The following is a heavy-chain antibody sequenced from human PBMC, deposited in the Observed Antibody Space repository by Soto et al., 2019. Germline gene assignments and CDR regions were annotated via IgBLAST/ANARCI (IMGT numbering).Heavy chain of an antibody. Sequence: QITLKESGPTLVNPTQTLTLTCTFSGFSRSTNGVFVCWIRQPPRTALEWLSLIYWDDDKRYSPSLKSRLTITKDTSKNQVVLTMTNMDPVDTATYYCAHRRMVNGEFDYWGQGTLVTVSS. CDR2: IYWDDDK. CDR3: AHRRMVNGEFDY. D-gene: IGHD7-27*01. V-gene: IGHV2-5*02. J-gene: IGHJ4*02. CDR1: GFSRSTNGVF.